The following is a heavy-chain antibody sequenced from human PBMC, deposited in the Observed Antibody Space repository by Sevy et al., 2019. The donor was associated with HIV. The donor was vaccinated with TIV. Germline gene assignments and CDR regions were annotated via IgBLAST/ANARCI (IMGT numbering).Heavy chain of an antibody. CDR3: ARSGIAASRTNWFDP. Sequence: ASVKVSCKASGGTFSSYAISWVQQAPGQGLEWMGGIIPIFGTANYAQKFQGRVTITADESTSTAYMELSSLRSEDTAVYYCARSGIAASRTNWFDPWGQGTLVTVSS. CDR1: GGTFSSYA. J-gene: IGHJ5*02. V-gene: IGHV1-69*13. D-gene: IGHD6-6*01. CDR2: IIPIFGTA.